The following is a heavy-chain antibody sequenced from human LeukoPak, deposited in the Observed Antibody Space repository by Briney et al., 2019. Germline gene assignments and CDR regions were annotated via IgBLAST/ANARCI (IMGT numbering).Heavy chain of an antibody. CDR2: IDYSGST. CDR3: ASFSWGSGSYNQEAIWSWFDP. J-gene: IGHJ5*02. D-gene: IGHD3-10*01. V-gene: IGHV4-59*08. CDR1: GASISSYY. Sequence: PSETLSLTCTVSGASISSYYWSWIRQPPGKGLEWIGYIDYSGSTNYNPSLKSRVTISVDTSKNQFSLKLTSVTAADTAVYYCASFSWGSGSYNQEAIWSWFDPWGQGTLVIVSS.